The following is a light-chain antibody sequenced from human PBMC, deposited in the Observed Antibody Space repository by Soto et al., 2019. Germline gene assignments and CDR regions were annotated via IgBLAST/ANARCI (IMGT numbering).Light chain of an antibody. CDR1: QGIRND. J-gene: IGKJ4*01. V-gene: IGKV1-6*01. Sequence: IQMTQSPSSLTASLRDRVIITCLASQGIRNDLGRYQQKPGKAPELLIYAVSSLQSGVPLRFSGSGSGTEFTLTISSLQPEDFATYHCLKEYMYPLTFGGGTKVDIK. CDR3: LKEYMYPLT. CDR2: AVS.